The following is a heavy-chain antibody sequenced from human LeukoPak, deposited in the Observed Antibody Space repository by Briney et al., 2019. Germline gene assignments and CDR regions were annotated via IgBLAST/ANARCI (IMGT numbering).Heavy chain of an antibody. CDR3: ANPTHRYYYDSSGPR. V-gene: IGHV3-23*01. CDR1: GFAFSNYA. CDR2: ISGSGGST. Sequence: GGSLRLSCAASGFAFSNYAMSWVRQAPGKGLEWVSAISGSGGSTYYAESVKGRFTISRDNSKNTLYLQMNSLRAEDTAVYYCANPTHRYYYDSSGPRGGQGTLVTVSS. D-gene: IGHD3-22*01. J-gene: IGHJ4*02.